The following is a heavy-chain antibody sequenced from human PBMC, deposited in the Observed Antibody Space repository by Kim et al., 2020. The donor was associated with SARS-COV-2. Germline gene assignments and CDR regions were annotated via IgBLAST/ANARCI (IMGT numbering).Heavy chain of an antibody. CDR3: ARVVSGSYRY. J-gene: IGHJ4*02. D-gene: IGHD1-26*01. V-gene: IGHV4-34*01. CDR2: INHSGST. Sequence: SETLSLTCAVYGGSFSGYYWSWIRQPPGKGLEWIGEINHSGSTNYNPSLKSRVTISVDTSKNQFSLKLSSVTAADTAVYYCARVVSGSYRYWGQGTLVTVSS. CDR1: GGSFSGYY.